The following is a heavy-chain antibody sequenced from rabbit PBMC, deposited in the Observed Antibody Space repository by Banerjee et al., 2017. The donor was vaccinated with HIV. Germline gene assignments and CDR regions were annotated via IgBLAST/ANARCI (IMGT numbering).Heavy chain of an antibody. CDR1: GLDFSSSYW. J-gene: IGHJ4*01. CDR2: IDVSSGST. D-gene: IGHD1-1*01. V-gene: IGHV1S45*01. Sequence: QEQLVESGGGLVKPEGSLTLTCTASGLDFSSSYWICWVRQAPGKGLEWIACIDVSSGSTHYASWAKGRFTISKTSSTTVTLQMTSLTAADTATYFCASGYSDVYFNLWGQGTLVTVS. CDR3: ASGYSDVYFNL.